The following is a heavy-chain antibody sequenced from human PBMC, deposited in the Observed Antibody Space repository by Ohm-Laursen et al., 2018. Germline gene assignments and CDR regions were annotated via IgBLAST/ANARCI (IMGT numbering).Heavy chain of an antibody. CDR1: GGSISGYY. CDR2: IYDSGRT. J-gene: IGHJ3*02. V-gene: IGHV4-59*08. Sequence: SQTLSLTCSVSGGSISGYYWSWIRQPPGKGLEWIGYIYDSGRTNYNPSLKSQVSTSVDTSKNQVSLKLSSVTAADTAVYYCARHLGDAFDIWGQGTMVIVSS. CDR3: ARHLGDAFDI.